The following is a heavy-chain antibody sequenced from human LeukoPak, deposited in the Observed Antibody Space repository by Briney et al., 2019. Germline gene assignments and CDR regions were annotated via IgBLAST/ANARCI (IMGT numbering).Heavy chain of an antibody. Sequence: GSLRLSCAASGFTFSSYSMTWVRQAPGKGLEWVSSISSSGSYIYYADSVKGRFTISRDNAKISLYLQMNSLRAEDTAVYYCARDRSNYEVDYWGQGTLVTVSS. D-gene: IGHD4-11*01. V-gene: IGHV3-21*01. CDR1: GFTFSSYS. J-gene: IGHJ4*02. CDR3: ARDRSNYEVDY. CDR2: ISSSGSYI.